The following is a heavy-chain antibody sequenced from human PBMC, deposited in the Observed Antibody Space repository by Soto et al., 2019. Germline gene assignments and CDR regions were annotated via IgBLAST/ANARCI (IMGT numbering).Heavy chain of an antibody. CDR1: GFTFSSYA. CDR2: ISGSGGST. J-gene: IGHJ3*02. Sequence: VQLLESGGGLVQPGGSLRLSCAASGFTFSSYAMSWVRQAPGKGLEWVSTISGSGGSTYYADSVKGRFTISRDNSKNTLYLQMNSLRAEDTAVYFCAKCFWSGPDAFDIWGQGTMVTVSS. D-gene: IGHD3-3*01. CDR3: AKCFWSGPDAFDI. V-gene: IGHV3-23*01.